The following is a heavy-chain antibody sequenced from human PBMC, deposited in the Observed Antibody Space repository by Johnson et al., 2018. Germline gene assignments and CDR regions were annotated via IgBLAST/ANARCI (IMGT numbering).Heavy chain of an antibody. J-gene: IGHJ3*02. CDR1: GFTLSKFS. D-gene: IGHD1/OR15-1a*01. Sequence: VQLVESGGGLVQPGGSLRLSCAASGFTLSKFSMHWIRQAPGKGLEFVSALTYDGGVTYYEDSVRGRFTISRDNSKSTLYLQLGSLRAEDMFVYYCGRVGTNDVFDIWGQGSMVTVSS. V-gene: IGHV3-64*07. CDR3: GRVGTNDVFDI. CDR2: LTYDGGVT.